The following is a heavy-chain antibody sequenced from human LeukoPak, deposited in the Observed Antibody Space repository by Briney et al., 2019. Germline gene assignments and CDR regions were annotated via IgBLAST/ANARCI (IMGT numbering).Heavy chain of an antibody. CDR1: GFTFSSYW. J-gene: IGHJ4*02. Sequence: GGSLRLSCAASGFTFSSYWMSWVRQAPGKGLEWVANIKQDGSEKYYVDSVKGRFTISRDNAKNSLYLQMNSLRAEDTAVYYCAKDLEGLTYYYGSGSYFSPVTPDYWGQGTLVTVSS. D-gene: IGHD3-10*01. CDR2: IKQDGSEK. V-gene: IGHV3-7*01. CDR3: AKDLEGLTYYYGSGSYFSPVTPDY.